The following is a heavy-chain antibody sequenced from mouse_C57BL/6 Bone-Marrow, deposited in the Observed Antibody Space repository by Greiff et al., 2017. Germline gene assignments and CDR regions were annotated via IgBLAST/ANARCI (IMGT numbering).Heavy chain of an antibody. D-gene: IGHD1-1*01. V-gene: IGHV1-76*01. J-gene: IGHJ2*01. CDR2: IYPGSGNT. CDR3: ARSDYGSSYVDY. CDR1: GYTFTDYY. Sequence: QVQLKQSGAELVRPGASVKLSCKASGYTFTDYYINWVKQRPGQGLEWIARIYPGSGNTYYNEKFKGKATLTAEKSSSPAYMQLSSLTSEDSAVYFCARSDYGSSYVDYWGQGTTLTVSS.